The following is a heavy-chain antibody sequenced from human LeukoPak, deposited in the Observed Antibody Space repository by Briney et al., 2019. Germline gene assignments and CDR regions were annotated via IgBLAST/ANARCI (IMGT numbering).Heavy chain of an antibody. D-gene: IGHD4-23*01. CDR3: ARGGEGATVVSFDY. Sequence: SVKVSCKASGGTFSSYAISWVRQAPGQGLEWMGGIIPNFGTANYAQKFQGRVTITTDESTSTAYMELSSLRSEDTAVYYCARGGEGATVVSFDYWGQGTLVTVSS. J-gene: IGHJ4*02. V-gene: IGHV1-69*05. CDR1: GGTFSSYA. CDR2: IIPNFGTA.